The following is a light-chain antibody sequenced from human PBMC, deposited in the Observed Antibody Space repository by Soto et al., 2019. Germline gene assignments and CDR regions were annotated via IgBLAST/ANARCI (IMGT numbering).Light chain of an antibody. CDR2: GAS. CDR3: QQLFMYPPT. J-gene: IGKJ3*01. CDR1: QDINNY. V-gene: IGKV1-9*01. Sequence: DIQMTQSPSSLSASVGDRVTITCQASQDINNYLSWYQQNPGKAPKILIYGASTLQGGVPSRFSGSGSGTDFTLTVSSLQPEDLATYYCQQLFMYPPTFGPGTKVDIK.